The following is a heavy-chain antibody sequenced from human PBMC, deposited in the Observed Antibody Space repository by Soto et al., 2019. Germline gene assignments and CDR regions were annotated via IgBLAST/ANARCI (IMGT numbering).Heavy chain of an antibody. CDR2: IIPIFGTA. J-gene: IGHJ6*02. V-gene: IGHV1-69*13. Sequence: SVKVSCKASGGTFSSYAISWVRQAPGQGLEWMGGIIPIFGTANYAQKFQGRVTITADESTSTAYMELSSLRSEDTAVYYCASKLPDYGDSSAYYSYGMDVWGQGTTVTVSS. CDR3: ASKLPDYGDSSAYYSYGMDV. D-gene: IGHD4-17*01. CDR1: GGTFSSYA.